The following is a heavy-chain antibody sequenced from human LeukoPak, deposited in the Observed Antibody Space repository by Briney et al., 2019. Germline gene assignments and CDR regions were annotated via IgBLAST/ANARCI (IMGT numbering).Heavy chain of an antibody. CDR2: INHSGST. J-gene: IGHJ4*02. CDR3: ARNVGYPSDY. V-gene: IGHV4-34*01. Sequence: PSETLSLTCAVYGGSFSGYYWSWIRQPPGKGLEWIGEINHSGSTNYNPSLKSRVTISVDTSKNQFSLKLSSVTAADTAVYHCARNVGYPSDYWGQGTLVTVSS. D-gene: IGHD3-16*02. CDR1: GGSFSGYY.